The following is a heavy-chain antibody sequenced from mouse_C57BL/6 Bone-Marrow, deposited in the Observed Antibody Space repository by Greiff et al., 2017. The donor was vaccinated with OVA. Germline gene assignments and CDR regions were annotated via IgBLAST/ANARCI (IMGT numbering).Heavy chain of an antibody. CDR1: GYTFTDYY. CDR3: ARRGAY. J-gene: IGHJ3*01. CDR2: INPNNGGT. V-gene: IGHV1-26*01. Sequence: VQLKQSGPELVKPGASVKISCKASGYTFTDYYMTWVHPIPFPLLAWIGDINPNNGGTSYNQKFKGKATLTVDKSSSTAYMELRSLTSEDSAVYYCARRGAYWGQGTLVTVSA.